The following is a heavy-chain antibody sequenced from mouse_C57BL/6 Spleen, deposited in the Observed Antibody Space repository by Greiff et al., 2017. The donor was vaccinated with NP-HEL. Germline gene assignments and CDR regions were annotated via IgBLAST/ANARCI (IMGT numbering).Heavy chain of an antibody. V-gene: IGHV5-4*01. CDR2: ISDGGSYT. CDR1: GFTFSSYA. CDR3: AGDSGYFDY. Sequence: EVKLVESGGGLVKPGGSLKLSCAASGFTFSSYAMSWVRQTPEKRLEWVATISDGGSYTYYPDNVKGRFTISRDNAKNNLYLQMSHLKSEDTAMYYCAGDSGYFDYWGQGTTLTVSS. D-gene: IGHD3-1*01. J-gene: IGHJ2*01.